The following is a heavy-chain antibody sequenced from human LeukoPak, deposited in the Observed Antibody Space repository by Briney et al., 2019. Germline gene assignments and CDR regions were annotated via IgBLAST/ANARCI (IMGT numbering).Heavy chain of an antibody. Sequence: GGSLRHSCAASGLTFSNYWMDWARQAPGQGLEWVANIKQDGSEKNYVDSVKGRFIISRDNAKNSLYLQMNTLRADDTAVYYCARDGFGTGSNWGQGTLVTVSS. V-gene: IGHV3-7*03. CDR3: ARDGFGTGSN. J-gene: IGHJ4*02. CDR1: GLTFSNYW. CDR2: IKQDGSEK. D-gene: IGHD3-16*01.